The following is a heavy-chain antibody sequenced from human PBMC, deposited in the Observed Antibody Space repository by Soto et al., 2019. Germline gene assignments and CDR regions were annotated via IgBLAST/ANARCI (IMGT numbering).Heavy chain of an antibody. V-gene: IGHV3-30-3*01. J-gene: IGHJ6*02. CDR2: ISHDGNNE. CDR1: GFTFSSYT. Sequence: GGSLRLSCAASGFTFSSYTMHWVRQAPGKGLEWVAVISHDGNNEYYADSVKGRFTISRDNSKDTLYLQMNSLRTEDTAVFYCASDTSGEHTPRPAIDVWGQGTTVTVSS. CDR3: ASDTSGEHTPRPAIDV. D-gene: IGHD2-15*01.